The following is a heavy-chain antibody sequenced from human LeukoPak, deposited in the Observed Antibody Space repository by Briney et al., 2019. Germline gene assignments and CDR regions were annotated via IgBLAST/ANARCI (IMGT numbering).Heavy chain of an antibody. Sequence: GASVKVSCKASGYTFTGYYMHWVRQAPGQGLEWMGWINPNSGGTYYAQKFQGRVTMTRDTSISTAYMELSRLRSDDTAVYYCARDSSGYLYAEYFQHWGQGTLVTVSS. CDR3: ARDSSGYLYAEYFQH. D-gene: IGHD3-22*01. CDR2: INPNSGGT. CDR1: GYTFTGYY. V-gene: IGHV1-2*02. J-gene: IGHJ1*01.